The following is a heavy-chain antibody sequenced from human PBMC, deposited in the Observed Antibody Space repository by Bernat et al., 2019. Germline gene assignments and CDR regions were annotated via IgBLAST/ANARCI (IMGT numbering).Heavy chain of an antibody. CDR3: AKDRGRGYTYGVGGDDY. D-gene: IGHD5-18*01. CDR1: GFTFSNYG. V-gene: IGHV3-30*02. CDR2: IRYVGCNK. Sequence: QVQRVESGGGVVQPGGSLRPSGATSGFTFSNYGMHWVRQAPGRGLDGGEFIRYVGCNKNHAASVKGRFTISRDNSKNTLFLQMNSLRVEDTAVYFCAKDRGRGYTYGVGGDDYWGQGTLVTVSS. J-gene: IGHJ4*02.